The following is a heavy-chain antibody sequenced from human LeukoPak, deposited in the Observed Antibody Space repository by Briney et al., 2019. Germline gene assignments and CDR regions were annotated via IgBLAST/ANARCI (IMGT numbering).Heavy chain of an antibody. D-gene: IGHD3-3*01. CDR2: IGTAGDT. V-gene: IGHV3-13*01. Sequence: GGSLRLSCAASGFTFSSYDMHWVRQATGKGLEWVSPIGTAGDTYYPGSVKGRFTISRENAKNSLYLQMNSLRAGDTAVYYCARGRSDFSYYYYGMDVWGQGTTVTVSS. CDR3: ARGRSDFSYYYYGMDV. J-gene: IGHJ6*02. CDR1: GFTFSSYD.